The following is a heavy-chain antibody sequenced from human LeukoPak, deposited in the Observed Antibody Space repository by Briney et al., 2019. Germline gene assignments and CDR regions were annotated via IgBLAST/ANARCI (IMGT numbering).Heavy chain of an antibody. CDR2: ISYSGYS. CDR1: GGSMSGYY. CDR3: ARDNSSGYYPRFDP. J-gene: IGHJ5*02. D-gene: IGHD3-22*01. Sequence: SETLSLTCTASGGSMSGYYWTWIRQPPGKGLEWIGYISYSGYSNYNPSLKSRVTMTVDTSKNQFSLKLSSVTAADTAVYYCARDNSSGYYPRFDPWGQGTLVTVSS. V-gene: IGHV4-59*12.